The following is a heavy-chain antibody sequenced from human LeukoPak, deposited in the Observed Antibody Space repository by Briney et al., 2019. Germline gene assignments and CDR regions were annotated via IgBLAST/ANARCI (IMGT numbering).Heavy chain of an antibody. V-gene: IGHV3-30*04. CDR1: GFTFSSYA. Sequence: GGSLRLSCAASGFTFSSYAMHWVRQAPGKGLEWVAVISYDGSNKYYADSVKGRFTISRDNSKNTLYLQMNSLRAEDTAVYYCARDSGYDYWAREPWSPSPQ. J-gene: IGHJ4*02. CDR3: ARDSGYDY. CDR2: ISYDGSNK. D-gene: IGHD2-15*01.